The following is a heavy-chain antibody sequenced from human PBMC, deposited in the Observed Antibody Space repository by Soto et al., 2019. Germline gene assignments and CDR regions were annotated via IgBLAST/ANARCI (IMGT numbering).Heavy chain of an antibody. CDR2: TEPRDSYT. CDR3: ARVGATTLHYFDS. Sequence: PGESLKISCQVSGYRFTSYWLTWVRQVPGKGLECLGRTEPRDSYTNYSPSFQGHVTISVDKSINTAYLQWNSLKASDTAIYYCARVGATTLHYFDSWGQGTLVTVSS. D-gene: IGHD1-26*01. J-gene: IGHJ4*02. CDR1: GYRFTSYW. V-gene: IGHV5-10-1*01.